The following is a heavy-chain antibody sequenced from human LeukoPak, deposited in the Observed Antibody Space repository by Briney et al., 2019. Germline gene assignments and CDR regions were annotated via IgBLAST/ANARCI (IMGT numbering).Heavy chain of an antibody. CDR2: INHSGST. D-gene: IGHD3-22*01. J-gene: IGHJ4*02. CDR3: ARGRSDSSGSLYFDY. CDR1: GGSFSGYY. V-gene: IGHV4-34*01. Sequence: SETLSLTCAVYGGSFSGYYWSWIRQPPGKGLEWIGEINHSGSTNYNPSLESRVTISVDTSKNQFSLKLSSVTAADTAVYYCARGRSDSSGSLYFDYWGQGTLVTVSS.